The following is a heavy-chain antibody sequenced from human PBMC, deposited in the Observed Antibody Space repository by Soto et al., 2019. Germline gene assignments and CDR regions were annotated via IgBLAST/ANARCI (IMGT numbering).Heavy chain of an antibody. Sequence: ASVKVSCKASGYTFTSYAMHWVRQAPGQRLEWMGWINAGNGNTKYSQKFQGRVTITRDTSASTAYMELSSLRSEDTAVYYCAREIVDYGSGSYYRYYYMDVWGKGTTVTVSS. J-gene: IGHJ6*03. CDR3: AREIVDYGSGSYYRYYYMDV. CDR1: GYTFTSYA. CDR2: INAGNGNT. D-gene: IGHD3-10*01. V-gene: IGHV1-3*01.